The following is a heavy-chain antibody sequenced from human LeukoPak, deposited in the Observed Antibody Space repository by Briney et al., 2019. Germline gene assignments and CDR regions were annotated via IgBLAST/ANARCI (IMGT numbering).Heavy chain of an antibody. J-gene: IGHJ3*01. Sequence: KPGGSLRLSCAASGFTFSSYTMNWVRQAPGKGLEWVSSITSTGRYIFYADSLKGRFTISRDNAKKSLYLQMNSLRAEDTAVYYCARLRNVGGNPHPFNVWGQGTTVTVSS. CDR2: ITSTGRYI. CDR3: ARLRNVGGNPHPFNV. CDR1: GFTFSSYT. D-gene: IGHD4-23*01. V-gene: IGHV3-21*01.